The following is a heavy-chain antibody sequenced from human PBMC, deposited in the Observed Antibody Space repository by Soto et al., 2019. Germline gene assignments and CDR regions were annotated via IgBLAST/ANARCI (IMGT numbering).Heavy chain of an antibody. CDR1: GYSFTSYW. CDR3: ARHPAIAVAGAVYGMDV. Sequence: GESLKISGKGSGYSFTSYWIGWVRQMPGKGLEWMGTIDPSDSYTNYSPSFQGHVTMSADKSISTAYLQWRSLKASDTAMYYCARHPAIAVAGAVYGMDVWGQGPTVTLS. CDR2: IDPSDSYT. V-gene: IGHV5-10-1*01. D-gene: IGHD6-19*01. J-gene: IGHJ6*02.